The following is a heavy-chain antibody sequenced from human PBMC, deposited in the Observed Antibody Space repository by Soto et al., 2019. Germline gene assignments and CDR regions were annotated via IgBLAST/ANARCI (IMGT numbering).Heavy chain of an antibody. CDR1: GGTFSNTA. J-gene: IGHJ4*02. CDR3: ATPAEPLDTAMLKGLAH. Sequence: QVQLVQSGAEVKKPGSSVKVSCKASGGTFSNTAFIWVRQAPGQGLEWMGGIIPIFGAPNYAQKFQGRLRISADDSASKAYMKLNTLTSEDTAVYYCATPAEPLDTAMLKGLAHWGQGTLVTVSS. V-gene: IGHV1-69*01. D-gene: IGHD5-18*01. CDR2: IIPIFGAP.